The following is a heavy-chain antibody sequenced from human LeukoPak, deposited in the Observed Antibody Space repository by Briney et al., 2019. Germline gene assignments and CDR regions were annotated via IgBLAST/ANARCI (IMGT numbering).Heavy chain of an antibody. V-gene: IGHV3-74*01. CDR3: ARGLVVARFDP. D-gene: IGHD2-15*01. CDR2: INSDGSST. Sequence: GGSLRLSCAASGFTFSSYWMHWVRQAPGKGLLCVSRINSDGSSTIYADSVKGRFTISRDNAKNTLCLQMNSLRAEDTAVYYCARGLVVARFDPWGQGTLVTVSS. J-gene: IGHJ5*02. CDR1: GFTFSSYW.